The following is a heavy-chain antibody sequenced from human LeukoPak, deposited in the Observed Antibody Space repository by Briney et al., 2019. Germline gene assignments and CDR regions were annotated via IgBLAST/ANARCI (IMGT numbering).Heavy chain of an antibody. V-gene: IGHV4-61*01. CDR2: IYYSGST. CDR1: GGSISSGSYY. J-gene: IGHJ4*02. D-gene: IGHD3-3*01. Sequence: SQTLSLTCTVSGGSISSGSYYWSWIRQPPGKGLEWIGYIYYSGSTNHNPSLKSRVTISVDTSKNQFSLKMSSVTAADTAVYYCARESRVVPYYFDYWGQGTLVTVSS. CDR3: ARESRVVPYYFDY.